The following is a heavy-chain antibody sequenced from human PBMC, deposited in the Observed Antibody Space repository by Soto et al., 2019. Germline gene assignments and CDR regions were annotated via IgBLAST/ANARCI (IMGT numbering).Heavy chain of an antibody. J-gene: IGHJ4*02. D-gene: IGHD6-13*01. CDR1: GFRFSNYE. V-gene: IGHV3-48*03. CDR3: ARAGWVEAAGKHFDY. Sequence: PGGSLRLSCAASGFRFSNYEMNWVRQAPGKGLEWVSYISRDGISRLYQADSVKGRFTISRGNAKNSLYLQMNSLRAEDTAVYYCARAGWVEAAGKHFDYWGRGTLVTVSS. CDR2: ISRDGISRL.